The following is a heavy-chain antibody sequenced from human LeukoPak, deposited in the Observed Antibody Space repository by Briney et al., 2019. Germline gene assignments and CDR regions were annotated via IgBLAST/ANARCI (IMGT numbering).Heavy chain of an antibody. CDR2: ISGSGGSI. Sequence: PGGSLRLSCEASGFTFSSYGMSWVRQAPGKGLEWVSGISGSGGSIYYADSLKGRFTISKDNSKNTLYLQMNSLRAEDTAVYYCAKDHTVGATFGVYFDYWGRGTLVTVSS. CDR1: GFTFSSYG. J-gene: IGHJ4*02. V-gene: IGHV3-23*01. CDR3: AKDHTVGATFGVYFDY. D-gene: IGHD1-26*01.